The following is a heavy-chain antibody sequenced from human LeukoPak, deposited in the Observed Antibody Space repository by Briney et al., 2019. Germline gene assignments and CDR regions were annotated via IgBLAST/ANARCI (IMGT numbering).Heavy chain of an antibody. CDR3: ARDKGSSSWSNWFDP. CDR2: ISSSSSYI. J-gene: IGHJ5*02. Sequence: GGSLRLSCAASGFTFSSYSMNWVRQAPGKGLEWVSSISSSSSYIYYADSVKGRFTISRDNAKNSLYLQMNSLRAEDTAVYYCARDKGSSSWSNWFDPWGQGTLVTVSS. CDR1: GFTFSSYS. D-gene: IGHD6-13*01. V-gene: IGHV3-21*01.